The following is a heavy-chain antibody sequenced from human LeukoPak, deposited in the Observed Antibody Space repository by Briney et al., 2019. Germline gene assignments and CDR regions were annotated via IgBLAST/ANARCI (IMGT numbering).Heavy chain of an antibody. CDR2: INPNSGGT. CDR1: GYTFTGYY. D-gene: IGHD1-7*01. Sequence: GASAKVSCKASGYTFTGYYMHWVRQAPGQGLEWMGWINPNSGGTNYAQKFQGRVTMTRDTSISTAYMELSSLRSEDTAVYYCATGSPGTTTRVDYWGQGTLVTVSS. V-gene: IGHV1-2*02. J-gene: IGHJ4*02. CDR3: ATGSPGTTTRVDY.